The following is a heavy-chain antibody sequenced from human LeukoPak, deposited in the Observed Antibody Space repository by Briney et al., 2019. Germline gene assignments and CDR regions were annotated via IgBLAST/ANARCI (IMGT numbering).Heavy chain of an antibody. CDR1: GGTFSSYA. CDR3: ARSAYDSSGYYLYYFDY. Sequence: GTSVKVSCKASGGTFSSYAISWVRQAPGQGLEWMGWMNPNSGNTGYAQKFQGRVTMTRNTSISTAYMELSSLRSEDTAVYYCARSAYDSSGYYLYYFDYWGQGTLVTVSS. D-gene: IGHD3-22*01. J-gene: IGHJ4*02. CDR2: MNPNSGNT. V-gene: IGHV1-8*02.